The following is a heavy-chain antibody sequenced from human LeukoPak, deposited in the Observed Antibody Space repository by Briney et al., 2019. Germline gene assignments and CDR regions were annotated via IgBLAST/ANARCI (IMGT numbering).Heavy chain of an antibody. CDR1: GGSISTYF. Sequence: SETLSLTCTVSGGSISTYFWSWIRQSPGKGLEWIGFIHSSGTTNYNPSLKSRVTISLDTSKKQFSLKLNSVTAADTAVYYCAGERDYGHYFDYWGQGTLVTVSS. CDR3: AGERDYGHYFDY. D-gene: IGHD4-17*01. V-gene: IGHV4-59*01. CDR2: IHSSGTT. J-gene: IGHJ4*02.